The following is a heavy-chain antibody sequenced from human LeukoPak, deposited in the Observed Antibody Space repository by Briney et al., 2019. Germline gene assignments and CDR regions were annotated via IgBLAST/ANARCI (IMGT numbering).Heavy chain of an antibody. D-gene: IGHD3-22*01. V-gene: IGHV3-53*01. CDR3: ARDVEDSSGYDY. J-gene: IGHJ4*02. CDR2: IYSGGSS. Sequence: PGGSLRLSCAASGFTVSSNYMSWVRQAPGKGLEWVSIIYSGGSSYYADSVKGRFTISRDNAKNSLYLQMNSPRAEDTAVYYCARDVEDSSGYDYWGQGTLVTVSS. CDR1: GFTVSSNY.